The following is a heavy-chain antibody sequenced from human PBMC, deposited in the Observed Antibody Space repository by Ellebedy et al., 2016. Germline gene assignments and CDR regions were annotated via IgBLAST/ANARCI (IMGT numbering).Heavy chain of an antibody. J-gene: IGHJ4*02. V-gene: IGHV4-38-2*02. CDR2: IYHSGST. CDR3: ASLAFYGDYGGFGH. Sequence: SETLSLTCTVSGYSISSGNYWGWIRQPPGRGLEWIGSIYHSGSTYYNPSLKSRVTISVDTSKNQFSLKLSSVTAADTAVYYCASLAFYGDYGGFGHWGQGTLVTVSS. CDR1: GYSISSGNY. D-gene: IGHD4-17*01.